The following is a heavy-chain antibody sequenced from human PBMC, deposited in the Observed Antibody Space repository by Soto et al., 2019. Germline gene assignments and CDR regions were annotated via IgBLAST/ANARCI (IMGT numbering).Heavy chain of an antibody. CDR1: GGSISSGYYY. V-gene: IGHV4-30-4*01. D-gene: IGHD2-2*01. J-gene: IGHJ5*02. CDR3: AKSSRQYASAIQAFFDP. Sequence: SETLSLTCSVSGGSISSGYYYWSWIRQPPGKGLEWIGNIYYSGNTYYNPSLKSRLIISIDTSKNQFSLKVGSVTAADTAVYYCAKSSRQYASAIQAFFDPWGLGTLVTVSS. CDR2: IYYSGNT.